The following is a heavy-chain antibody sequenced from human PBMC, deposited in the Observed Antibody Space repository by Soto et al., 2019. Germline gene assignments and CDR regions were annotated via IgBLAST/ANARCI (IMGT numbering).Heavy chain of an antibody. J-gene: IGHJ4*02. CDR1: GGSFSGYY. CDR2: INHSGST. CDR3: ARGVSYYDFWSGLSAYFDY. D-gene: IGHD3-3*01. Sequence: SETLSLTCAVYGGSFSGYYWDWIRQPPGKGLEWIGEINHSGSTNYNPSLKSRVTISVDTSKNQFSLKLSSVTAADTAVYYCARGVSYYDFWSGLSAYFDYWGQGTLVTVSS. V-gene: IGHV4-34*01.